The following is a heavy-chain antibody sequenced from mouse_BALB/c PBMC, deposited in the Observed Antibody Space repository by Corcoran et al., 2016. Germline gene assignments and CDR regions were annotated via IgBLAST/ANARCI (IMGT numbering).Heavy chain of an antibody. V-gene: IGHV1S12*01. J-gene: IGHJ2*01. D-gene: IGHD2-14*01. CDR1: GYTFTNYH. CDR3: AKNRMDEYYFDF. CDR2: IYPRDGNT. Sequence: QVQLQQSGPELGKPGASVKISCKASGYTFTNYHIHWERQRPGQGLEGIGCIYPRDGNTNSIENFKGKATLTADTSSSAAYMQVSSLTSEDSAVYFCAKNRMDEYYFDFWGQGTTLTVSS.